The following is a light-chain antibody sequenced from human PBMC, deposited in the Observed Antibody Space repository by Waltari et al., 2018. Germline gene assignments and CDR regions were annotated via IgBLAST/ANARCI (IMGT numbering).Light chain of an antibody. CDR3: QTGGHGTWV. V-gene: IGLV4-69*01. Sequence: QLVLTQSPSASASLGASVKLTCTLSSVHRSNVIAWLQQQPAKGPRYLMKVNSDGSHSKGDKIPDRFSGSSSGAEHFLTISSLQSEDEADYYCQTGGHGTWVFGGGTKLTVL. CDR1: SVHRSNV. J-gene: IGLJ3*02. CDR2: VNSDGSH.